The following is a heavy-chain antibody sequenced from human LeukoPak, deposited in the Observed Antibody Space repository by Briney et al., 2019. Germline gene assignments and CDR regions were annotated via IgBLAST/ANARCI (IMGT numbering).Heavy chain of an antibody. CDR3: GGVGRGDYVWGRYSFDY. CDR2: NSNSEDT. CDR1: GGSISNYY. V-gene: IGHV4-59*13. D-gene: IGHD3-16*01. J-gene: IGHJ4*02. Sequence: SEPLSLTCTVSGGSISNYYWSWPRQPPGKRLEWIGYNSNSEDTNYTPSLKSRAAISLDTSKNQFSLILSSVTDADTAVCYCGGVGRGDYVWGRYSFDYWGGGSLVSVCS.